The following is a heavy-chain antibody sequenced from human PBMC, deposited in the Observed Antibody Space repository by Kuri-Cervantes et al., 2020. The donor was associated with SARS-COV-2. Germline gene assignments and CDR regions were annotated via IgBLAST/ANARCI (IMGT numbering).Heavy chain of an antibody. CDR3: SSGGSQREWYY. Sequence: GGSLRLSCAASGFTFSSSSINWVRQAPGKGLEWVSYISSGSNSIYYADSVKGRFTTSRDNSKNSLYLQMNSLRSEDTAFYYCSSGGSQREWYYWGQGTLVTVSS. J-gene: IGHJ4*02. CDR1: GFTFSSSS. CDR2: ISSGSNSI. D-gene: IGHD3-16*01. V-gene: IGHV3-48*01.